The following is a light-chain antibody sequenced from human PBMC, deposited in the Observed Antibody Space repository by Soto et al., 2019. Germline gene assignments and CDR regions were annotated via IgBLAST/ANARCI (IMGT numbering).Light chain of an antibody. V-gene: IGKV3-15*01. J-gene: IGKJ2*01. CDR1: QSVHSN. CDR3: HPYENGPKT. CDR2: GAS. Sequence: IVMTQSPATLSVSPGERATLSCRASQSVHSNLAWYQQKPGQAPRLLMYGASTRATGIPARFSGSGSGTESPLTISSLRPENLQFYYCHPYENGPKTFGRGTKLEIK.